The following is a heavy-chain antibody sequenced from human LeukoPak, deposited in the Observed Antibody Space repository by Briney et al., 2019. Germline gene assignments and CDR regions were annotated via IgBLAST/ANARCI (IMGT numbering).Heavy chain of an antibody. J-gene: IGHJ4*02. V-gene: IGHV5-51*01. CDR3: ARRGEAMDPFDY. D-gene: IGHD5-18*01. Sequence: GESLKISCKDSGYSFTSYWIGWVRQMPGKGLEWMGIIYPGDSDTRYSPSFQGQVTISADKSINTAYLQWSSLKASDTGIYYCARRGEAMDPFDYWGQGTLVTVSS. CDR1: GYSFTSYW. CDR2: IYPGDSDT.